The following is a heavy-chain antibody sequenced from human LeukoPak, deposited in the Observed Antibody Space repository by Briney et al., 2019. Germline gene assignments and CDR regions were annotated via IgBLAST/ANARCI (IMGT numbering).Heavy chain of an antibody. J-gene: IGHJ6*03. CDR2: ISTYNTNT. D-gene: IGHD6-19*01. CDR3: ARGPQWRGDYYYMDV. V-gene: IGHV1-18*01. Sequence: ASVKVSCKASGYTFTNYGITWVRQAPGQGLEWMGWISTYNTNTDYARKLQGRVTMTTDTSTSTAYMGLRSLTSDDTAVYYCARGPQWRGDYYYMDVWGRGTTVTVSS. CDR1: GYTFTNYG.